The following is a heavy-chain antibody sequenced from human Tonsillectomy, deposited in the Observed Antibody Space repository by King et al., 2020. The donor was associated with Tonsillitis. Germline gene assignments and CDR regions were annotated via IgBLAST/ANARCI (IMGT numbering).Heavy chain of an antibody. J-gene: IGHJ4*02. V-gene: IGHV3-30*18. CDR1: GFIFSNYG. D-gene: IGHD1-14*01. CDR3: AKDLAKNLTLDD. CDR2: ISYDGSNK. Sequence: VQLVESGGGVVQPGRSLRLSCGASGFIFSNYGMNWVRQAPGKGLEWVAVISYDGSNKFYADSVKGRFTISRDDSKNTLYLQMNSLRVEDTAVYYCAKDLAKNLTLDDWGQGTLVTVSS.